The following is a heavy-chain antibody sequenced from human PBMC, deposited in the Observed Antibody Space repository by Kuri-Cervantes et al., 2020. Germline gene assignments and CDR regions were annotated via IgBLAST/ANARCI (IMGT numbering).Heavy chain of an antibody. J-gene: IGHJ4*02. D-gene: IGHD5-18*01. Sequence: SETLSLTCTVSGGSISYYYWSWIRQPPGKGLEWIGDIYYTGGTNYNPPLKSRVTMSVDSSKNRFSLKLTSVTAADTAVYYCARDRLAMVVWGQGALVTVSS. CDR2: IYYTGGT. V-gene: IGHV4-59*01. CDR1: GGSISYYY. CDR3: ARDRLAMVV.